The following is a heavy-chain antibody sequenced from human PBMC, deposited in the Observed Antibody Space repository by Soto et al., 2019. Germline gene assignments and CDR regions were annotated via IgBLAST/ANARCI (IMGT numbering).Heavy chain of an antibody. CDR2: INPNSGGT. J-gene: IGHJ3*02. D-gene: IGHD3-10*01. V-gene: IGHV1-2*04. CDR3: ARSGLGFGERAVDI. CDR1: GYTFTGYY. Sequence: QVQLVQSGAEVKKPGASVKVSCKASGYTFTGYYMHWVRQAPGQGLEWMGWINPNSGGTNYAQKCQGWVTMTRDTSISTAYMELSRLRSDDTAVYYCARSGLGFGERAVDIWGQGTMVTVSS.